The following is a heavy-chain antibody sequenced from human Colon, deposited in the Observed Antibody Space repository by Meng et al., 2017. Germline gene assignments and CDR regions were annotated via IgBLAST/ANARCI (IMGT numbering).Heavy chain of an antibody. Sequence: QVQLQQWGAGLVKPSETLSLTCAVSGGSFSGYFYSWIRQSPGKGLEWIGEINYRGITNLHPSLRSRVTMSVDTPQNQFSLNVDSATAADTAVYYCARKRLVGGTMWFDSWGQGTLVTVSS. J-gene: IGHJ5*01. CDR3: ARKRLVGGTMWFDS. V-gene: IGHV4-34*02. CDR2: INYRGIT. D-gene: IGHD3-16*01. CDR1: GGSFSGYF.